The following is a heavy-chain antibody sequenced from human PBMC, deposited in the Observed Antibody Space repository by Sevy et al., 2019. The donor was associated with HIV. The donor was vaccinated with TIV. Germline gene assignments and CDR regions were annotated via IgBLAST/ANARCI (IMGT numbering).Heavy chain of an antibody. V-gene: IGHV4-39*01. CDR2: IYYSGST. Sequence: KQSQTLSLTCTVSGGSISSSSYYWGWIRQPPGKGLEWIGSIYYSGSTYYNPSLKSRVTISVDTSKNQFSLKLSSVTAADTAVYYCARGQWLVHDYWGQGTLVTVSS. D-gene: IGHD6-19*01. CDR1: GGSISSSSYY. J-gene: IGHJ4*02. CDR3: ARGQWLVHDY.